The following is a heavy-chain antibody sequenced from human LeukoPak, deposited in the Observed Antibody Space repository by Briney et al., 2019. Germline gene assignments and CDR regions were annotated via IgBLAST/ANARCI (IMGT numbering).Heavy chain of an antibody. V-gene: IGHV3-23*01. Sequence: GGSLRLSCAASGFTVSAYAMAWVRQAPGKGLEWVSTIYDDNTYYAGSVKGRFTISRDNSKGTLYLQMNSLRVEDTAVYYCAKGVVDRGADCWGQGTLVTVSS. CDR1: GFTVSAYA. J-gene: IGHJ4*02. CDR3: AKGVVDRGADC. CDR2: IYDDNT. D-gene: IGHD2-21*01.